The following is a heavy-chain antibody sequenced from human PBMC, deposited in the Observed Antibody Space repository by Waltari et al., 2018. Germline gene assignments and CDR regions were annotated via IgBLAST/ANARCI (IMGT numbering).Heavy chain of an antibody. V-gene: IGHV3-7*01. D-gene: IGHD6-6*01. J-gene: IGHJ4*02. CDR1: GFTFSTYW. CDR3: AREIPGQLVALDY. Sequence: EVQLVESGGSLVQPGGSLRLSCAASGFTFSTYWMSWVRQAPGKGLEWVANIKQDGTEKYQVDSVKGRFTISRDNAKNSLYLQMNSLRAEDTALYYCAREIPGQLVALDYWGQGTLVTVSS. CDR2: IKQDGTEK.